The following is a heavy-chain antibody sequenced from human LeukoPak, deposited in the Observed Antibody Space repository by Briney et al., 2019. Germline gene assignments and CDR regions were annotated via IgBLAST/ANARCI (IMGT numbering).Heavy chain of an antibody. CDR3: ARDAISFGEPGDYYYYYMDV. V-gene: IGHV3-30*04. CDR1: GFTFSSYA. Sequence: SGGSLRLSCAASGFTFSSYAMHWVRQAPGKGLEWVAVISYDGSNKYYADSVKGRFTISRDNSKNTLYLQMNSLRAEDTAVYYCARDAISFGEPGDYYYYYMDVWGKGTTVTVSS. D-gene: IGHD3-10*01. CDR2: ISYDGSNK. J-gene: IGHJ6*03.